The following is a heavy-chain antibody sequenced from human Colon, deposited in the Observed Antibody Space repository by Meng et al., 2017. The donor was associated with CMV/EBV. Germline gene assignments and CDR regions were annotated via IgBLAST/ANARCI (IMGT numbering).Heavy chain of an antibody. CDR3: ARRNSSSWYRNYYHAMDV. D-gene: IGHD6-13*01. V-gene: IGHV3-30*04. J-gene: IGHJ6*02. CDR1: GFTFNAYA. CDR2: ISYDESIQ. Sequence: GGSLRLSCAASGFTFNAYAMSWVRQAPGKGLEWVAVISYDESIQYYADSVKGRFTISRDNSMDTLYLQMNSLRAEDTAVYYCARRNSSSWYRNYYHAMDVWGQGTAVTVSS.